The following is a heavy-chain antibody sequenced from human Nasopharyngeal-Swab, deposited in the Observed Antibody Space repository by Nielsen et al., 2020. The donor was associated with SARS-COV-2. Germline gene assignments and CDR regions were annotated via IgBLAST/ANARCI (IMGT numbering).Heavy chain of an antibody. CDR1: GGSIGSSF. CDR3: ARAIGVKAFDI. Sequence: SETLSLTCTVSGGSIGSSFWSWIRQPQGKGRGWIGNIYYTVNTNYNPSLASRVTISMDKARNQFSLKLSSVSAADTAVYFCARAIGVKAFDIWGQGTVVTVSS. D-gene: IGHD3-3*01. J-gene: IGHJ3*02. CDR2: IYYTVNT. V-gene: IGHV4-59*13.